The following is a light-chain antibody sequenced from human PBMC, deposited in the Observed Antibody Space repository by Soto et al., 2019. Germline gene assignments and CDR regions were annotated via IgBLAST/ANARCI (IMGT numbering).Light chain of an antibody. CDR1: QSVSSY. Sequence: EIVLTQSPGTLSLSPGEEATLSCRASQSVSSYLAWYQQKPGQAPRLLIYDASNRATGIPARFSGSGSGTDFTLTISSLEPEDFAVYYCQQRSNWPLTFGGGTKVDIK. CDR3: QQRSNWPLT. V-gene: IGKV3-11*01. CDR2: DAS. J-gene: IGKJ4*01.